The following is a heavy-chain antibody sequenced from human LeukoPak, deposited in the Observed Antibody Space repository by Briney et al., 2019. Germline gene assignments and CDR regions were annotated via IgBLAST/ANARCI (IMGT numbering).Heavy chain of an antibody. J-gene: IGHJ3*02. Sequence: GESLKISCEGSGYSFTSYWIGWVRQMPGKGPEWMGIIYPGDSDTRYSPSFQGQVTISADKSISTAYLLWSSLKASDTAMYYCACGYDSSGFNAFYIWGQGTMVTVSS. CDR2: IYPGDSDT. V-gene: IGHV5-51*01. D-gene: IGHD3-22*01. CDR1: GYSFTSYW. CDR3: ACGYDSSGFNAFYI.